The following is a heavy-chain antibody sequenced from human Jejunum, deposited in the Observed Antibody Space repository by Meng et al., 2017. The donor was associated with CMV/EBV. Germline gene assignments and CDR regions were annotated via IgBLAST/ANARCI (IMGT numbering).Heavy chain of an antibody. CDR2: IFHSGAT. CDR3: GDPPAGY. CDR1: GGSLIGTNW. V-gene: IGHV4/OR15-8*02. J-gene: IGHJ4*02. Sequence: LSLTCVVSGGSLIGTNWWNWVRQSPGGGLEWIGEIFHSGATNYNPSFKSRVTLSIDNSKNQFSLKLTSMTAADTAVYFCGDPPAGYWGQGILVTVSS.